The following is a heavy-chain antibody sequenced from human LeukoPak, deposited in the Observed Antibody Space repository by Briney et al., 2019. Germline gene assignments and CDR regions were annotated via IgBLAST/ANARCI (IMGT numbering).Heavy chain of an antibody. Sequence: SETLSFTCAVYGGSFSGYYWSWIRQPPGKGLEWIGEINHSGSTNYNPSLKSRVTISVDTSKTQFSLKLSSVTAADTAMYYCARAPYIANMVSAFDIWGQGTMVSVSS. D-gene: IGHD3-10*01. CDR1: GGSFSGYY. J-gene: IGHJ3*02. CDR2: INHSGST. V-gene: IGHV4-34*01. CDR3: ARAPYIANMVSAFDI.